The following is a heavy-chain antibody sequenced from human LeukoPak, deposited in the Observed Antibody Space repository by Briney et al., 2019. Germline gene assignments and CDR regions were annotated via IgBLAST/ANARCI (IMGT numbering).Heavy chain of an antibody. CDR3: ARTSAMVRGWFDY. J-gene: IGHJ4*02. CDR1: GFTVSNNY. Sequence: PGGSLRLSCAASGFTVSNNYMSWVRQAPGKGLEWVAVISYDGSNKYYADSVKGRFTISRDNSKNTLYLQMNSLRAEDTAVYYCARTSAMVRGWFDYWGQGTLVTVSS. CDR2: ISYDGSNK. V-gene: IGHV3-30-3*01. D-gene: IGHD3-10*01.